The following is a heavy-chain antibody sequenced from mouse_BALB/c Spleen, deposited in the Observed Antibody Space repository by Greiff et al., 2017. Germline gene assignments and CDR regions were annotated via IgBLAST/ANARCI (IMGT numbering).Heavy chain of an antibody. CDR3: ADGNSLYFDY. CDR1: GFNIKDTY. J-gene: IGHJ2*01. D-gene: IGHD2-1*01. Sequence: EVMLVESGAELVKPGASVKLSCTASGFNIKDTYMHWVKQRPEQGLEWIGRIDPANGNTKYDPKFQGKATITADTSSNTAYLQLSSLTSEDTAVYYCADGNSLYFDYWGQGTTLTVSS. CDR2: IDPANGNT. V-gene: IGHV14-3*02.